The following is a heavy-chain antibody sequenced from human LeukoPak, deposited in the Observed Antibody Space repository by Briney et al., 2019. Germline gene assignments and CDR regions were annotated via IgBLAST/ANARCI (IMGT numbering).Heavy chain of an antibody. CDR2: ITSGGTI. CDR1: GFTFSSYG. J-gene: IGHJ4*02. Sequence: PGGSLRLSCAASGFTFSSYGMSWVRQAPGKGLEWLSHITSGGTIYYADSVKGRFTISRDNAKSSLYLQMSSLRAEDTAVYYCASARGSNYGSLGDWGQGTLVTVSS. CDR3: ASARGSNYGSLGD. V-gene: IGHV3-48*01. D-gene: IGHD5-18*01.